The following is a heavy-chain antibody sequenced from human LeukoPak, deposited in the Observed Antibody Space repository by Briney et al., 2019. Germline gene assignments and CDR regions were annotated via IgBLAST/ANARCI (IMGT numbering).Heavy chain of an antibody. D-gene: IGHD3-3*01. Sequence: ASVKVSCKASGYTFINYGINWVRQAPGQGLEWMGWISAYNGNTNYAQKLQGRVTMTTDTSTSTAYMELRSLRSDDTAVYYCARVRDYDFWSGYYTEGELLFDYWGQGTLVTVSS. CDR1: GYTFINYG. CDR3: ARVRDYDFWSGYYTEGELLFDY. V-gene: IGHV1-18*01. J-gene: IGHJ4*02. CDR2: ISAYNGNT.